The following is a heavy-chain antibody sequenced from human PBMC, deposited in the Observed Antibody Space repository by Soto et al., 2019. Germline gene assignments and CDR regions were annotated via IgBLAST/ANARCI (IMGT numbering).Heavy chain of an antibody. Sequence: GGSLRLSCAASGFTFSSYAMSWVRQAPGKGLEWVSAISGSGGSTYYADSVKGRFTIPRDNSKNTLYLQMNSLRAEDTAVYYCAKAVYYYDSSGYYLGPFDYWGQGTLVTVSS. CDR3: AKAVYYYDSSGYYLGPFDY. J-gene: IGHJ4*02. D-gene: IGHD3-22*01. V-gene: IGHV3-23*01. CDR1: GFTFSSYA. CDR2: ISGSGGST.